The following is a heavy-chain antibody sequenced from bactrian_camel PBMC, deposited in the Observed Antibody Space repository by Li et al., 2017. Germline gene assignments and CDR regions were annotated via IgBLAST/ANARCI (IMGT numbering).Heavy chain of an antibody. CDR1: GFTFDDTA. V-gene: IGHV3S55*01. D-gene: IGHD2*01. Sequence: HVQLVESGGGSVQAGETLKLSCAGSGFTFDDTAMGWYRQTPGNECELVASLHEDGSIWYADSVKGRFTISQDNANNTMYLQMDSLKPEDSAMYYCVADQGGGLVVTTTCSEFDEYNYWSQGTQVTVS. CDR2: LHEDGSI. CDR3: VADQGGGLVVTTTCSEFDEYNY. J-gene: IGHJ4*01.